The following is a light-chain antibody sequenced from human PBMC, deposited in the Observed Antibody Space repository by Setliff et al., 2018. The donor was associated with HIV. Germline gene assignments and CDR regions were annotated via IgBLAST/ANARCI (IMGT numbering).Light chain of an antibody. CDR3: CSYADSSPVV. V-gene: IGLV2-11*01. CDR1: SSDVGDYNH. CDR2: DAS. J-gene: IGLJ2*01. Sequence: QSVLTQPRSVSGSPGQSVTISCTGTSSDVGDYNHVSWYQQHPGKAPKLIIYDASKRPSGVPDRFSASKSGNTASLTISGLQAEDEADYYCCSYADSSPVVFGGGTKVTVL.